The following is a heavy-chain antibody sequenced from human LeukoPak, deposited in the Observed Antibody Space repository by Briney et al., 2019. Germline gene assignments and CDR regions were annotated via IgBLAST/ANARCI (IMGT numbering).Heavy chain of an antibody. CDR2: VRFDGSNK. D-gene: IGHD2-21*02. Sequence: GGSLRLSCAASGFTFSSYSMNWVRQAPGKGLEGVTFVRFDGSNKYYADSVKGRLTISRDNSKNTLYLQMNSLRAEDTAVYYCARSAVRGLPVLGYWGQGTLVTVSS. V-gene: IGHV3-30*02. CDR1: GFTFSSYS. CDR3: ARSAVRGLPVLGY. J-gene: IGHJ4*02.